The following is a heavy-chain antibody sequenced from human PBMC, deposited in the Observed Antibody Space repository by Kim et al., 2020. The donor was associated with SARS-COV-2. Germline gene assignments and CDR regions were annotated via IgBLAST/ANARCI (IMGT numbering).Heavy chain of an antibody. Sequence: GGSLRLSCAASGFTFSSYGMHWVRQAPGKGLEWVAVISYDGSNKYYADSVKGRFTISRDNSKNTLYLQMNSLRAEDTAVYYCAKDLSYSSSSPEVNFYYYYGMDVWGQGTTVTVSS. CDR1: GFTFSSYG. D-gene: IGHD6-6*01. V-gene: IGHV3-30*18. J-gene: IGHJ6*02. CDR2: ISYDGSNK. CDR3: AKDLSYSSSSPEVNFYYYYGMDV.